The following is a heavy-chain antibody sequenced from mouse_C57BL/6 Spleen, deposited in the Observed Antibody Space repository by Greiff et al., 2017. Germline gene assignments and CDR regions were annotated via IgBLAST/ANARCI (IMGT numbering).Heavy chain of an antibody. CDR2: ISYSGST. CDR1: GYSITSDY. V-gene: IGHV3-8*01. D-gene: IGHD2-1*01. CDR3: ASSLGNPYWYFDV. Sequence: EVQLQQSGPGLAKPSQTLSLTCSVTGYSITSDYWNWIRKFPGHKLEYMGYISYSGSTYYNPSLKSRISITRDTSKNQYYLQLNSVTTEDTATYYCASSLGNPYWYFDVWGTGTTVTVSS. J-gene: IGHJ1*03.